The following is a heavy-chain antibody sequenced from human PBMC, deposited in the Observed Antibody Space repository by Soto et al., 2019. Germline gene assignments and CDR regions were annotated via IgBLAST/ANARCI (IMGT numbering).Heavy chain of an antibody. Sequence: EVQLLESGGGLVQPGGSLRLSCGASGFTCSTCGISWLRQAPGKGLARVSSISGSGGNTYYADSMKGRFTISSDNSRDTLFLQMPSLRAEATAVYYCAKGRRSSGNHVYFGYWGQVSLVT. CDR3: AKGRRSSGNHVYFGY. V-gene: IGHV3-23*01. J-gene: IGHJ4*02. D-gene: IGHD1-26*01. CDR2: ISGSGGNT. CDR1: GFTCSTCG.